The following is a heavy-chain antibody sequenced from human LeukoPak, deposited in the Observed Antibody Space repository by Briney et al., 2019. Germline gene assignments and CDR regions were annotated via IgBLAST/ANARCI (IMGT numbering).Heavy chain of an antibody. V-gene: IGHV3-21*01. J-gene: IGHJ4*02. CDR3: AREVATILRYFDY. CDR1: GFTFSSYS. Sequence: GGSLRLSCAGSGFTFSSYSMNWVRQAPGKGLEWVSSISSSSSYIYYADSVKGRFTISRDNAKNSLYLQMNSLRAEDTAVYYCAREVATILRYFDYWGQGTLVTVSS. D-gene: IGHD5-24*01. CDR2: ISSSSSYI.